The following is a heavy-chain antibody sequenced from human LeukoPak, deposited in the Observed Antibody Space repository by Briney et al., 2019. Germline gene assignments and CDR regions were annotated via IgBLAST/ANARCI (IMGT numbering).Heavy chain of an antibody. CDR3: ARMSGSWFDP. D-gene: IGHD1-26*01. CDR2: IIPIFGTA. CDR1: GGTFSSYA. V-gene: IGHV1-69*01. J-gene: IGHJ5*02. Sequence: GSSVKVSCKASGGTFSSYAISWVRQAPGQGLEWMGGIIPIFGTANYAQKFQGRVTITADESTSTAYMELRSLRSDDTAVYYCARMSGSWFDPWGQGTLVTVSS.